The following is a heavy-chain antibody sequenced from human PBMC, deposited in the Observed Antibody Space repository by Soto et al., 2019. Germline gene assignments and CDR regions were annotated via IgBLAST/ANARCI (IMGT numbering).Heavy chain of an antibody. V-gene: IGHV4-59*01. Sequence: VQLQESGPGLLKPSETLSLTCTVSGGSISTYYWSWIRQPPGKGLEWIASIYYTGSINCNPSLKSRVTMSVDTSKNQFSLRLSSVTAADTAVYYCSREGAFGDTPWGQGTLVTVSS. CDR1: GGSISTYY. D-gene: IGHD4-17*01. CDR3: SREGAFGDTP. J-gene: IGHJ5*02. CDR2: IYYTGSI.